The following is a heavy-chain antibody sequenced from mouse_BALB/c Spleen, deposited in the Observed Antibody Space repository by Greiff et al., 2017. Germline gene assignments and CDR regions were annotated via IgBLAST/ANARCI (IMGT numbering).Heavy chain of an antibody. Sequence: QVQLQQSGPELVKPGASVKMSCKASGYTFTSYWMQWVKQRPGQGLEWIGAIYPGDGDTRYTQKFKGKATLTADKSSSTAYMQLSSLASEDSAVYYCARGGWDWYFDVWGAGTTVTVSS. D-gene: IGHD3-3*01. CDR3: ARGGWDWYFDV. CDR2: IYPGDGDT. J-gene: IGHJ1*01. V-gene: IGHV1-87*01. CDR1: GYTFTSYW.